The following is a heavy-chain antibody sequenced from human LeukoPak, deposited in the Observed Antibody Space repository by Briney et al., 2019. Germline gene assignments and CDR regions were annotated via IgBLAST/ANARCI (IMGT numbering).Heavy chain of an antibody. J-gene: IGHJ5*02. Sequence: PGGSLRLSCAASGFTFDNYGMIWVRQAPGKGLEWVSAITGSGGSTYYADSVKGRFTISRDNSKNTLYLQMNSRRAEDTAVYYCARETVGYCTNGVCSGWFDPWGQGTLVTVSS. CDR3: ARETVGYCTNGVCSGWFDP. CDR2: ITGSGGST. V-gene: IGHV3-23*01. CDR1: GFTFDNYG. D-gene: IGHD2-8*01.